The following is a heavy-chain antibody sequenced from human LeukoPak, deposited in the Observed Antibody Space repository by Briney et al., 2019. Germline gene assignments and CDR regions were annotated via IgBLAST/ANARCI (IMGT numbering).Heavy chain of an antibody. CDR3: ARDGSDCSGGSCYHLVFDY. CDR2: ISSSSSYI. Sequence: GGSLRPSCAASGFTFSSYSMNWVRQAPGKGLEWVSSISSSSSYIYYADSVKGRFTISRDNAKNSLYLQMNSLRAEDTAVYYCARDGSDCSGGSCYHLVFDYWGQGTLVTVSS. CDR1: GFTFSSYS. D-gene: IGHD2-15*01. J-gene: IGHJ4*02. V-gene: IGHV3-21*01.